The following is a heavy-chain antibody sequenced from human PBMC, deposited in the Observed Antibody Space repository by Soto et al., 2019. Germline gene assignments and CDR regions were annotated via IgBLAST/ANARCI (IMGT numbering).Heavy chain of an antibody. CDR3: ARPPPFSSGWYYCDY. D-gene: IGHD6-19*01. V-gene: IGHV1-18*01. J-gene: IGHJ4*02. Sequence: ASVKVSCKASGYTFTNYGISWVRQAPGQGLEWMGWISAYNGNTNYAQKFQDRVTMTTDTSTSTAYMELRSLRSDDTAVYFCARPPPFSSGWYYCDYWGPGTLVTVSS. CDR2: ISAYNGNT. CDR1: GYTFTNYG.